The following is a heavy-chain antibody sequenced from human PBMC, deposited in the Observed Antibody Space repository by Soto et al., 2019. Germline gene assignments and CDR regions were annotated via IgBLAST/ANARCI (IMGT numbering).Heavy chain of an antibody. CDR2: INSDGSST. CDR3: ARGLTTSSLRPDY. D-gene: IGHD6-6*01. J-gene: IGHJ4*02. CDR1: GFTLSRYW. V-gene: IGHV3-74*01. Sequence: GGSLRLSCAASGFTLSRYWMYWVRQTPGKGLAWVSRINSDGSSTTYADSVKGRFTISRDSAKNTLYLQMNSLRAEDTAVYYCARGLTTSSLRPDYWGQGTLVTVSS.